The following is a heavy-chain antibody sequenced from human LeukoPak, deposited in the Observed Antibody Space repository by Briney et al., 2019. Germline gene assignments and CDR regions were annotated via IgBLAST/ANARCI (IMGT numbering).Heavy chain of an antibody. CDR3: ARGDGYGDYDPYFDY. CDR1: GYSFTSYW. J-gene: IGHJ4*02. Sequence: GESLKISCKGSGYSFTSYWIGWVRQMPGKGLEWMGIIYPGDSDTRYSPSFQGQVTISADKSISTAYLQWSSLKASDTAMYYCARGDGYGDYDPYFDYWGRGTLVTVSS. CDR2: IYPGDSDT. V-gene: IGHV5-51*01. D-gene: IGHD4-17*01.